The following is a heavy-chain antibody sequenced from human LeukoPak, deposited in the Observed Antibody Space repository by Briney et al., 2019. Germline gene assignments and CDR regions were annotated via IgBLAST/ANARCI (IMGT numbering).Heavy chain of an antibody. Sequence: GGSLRLSCAASGFTVSSNYMSWVRQAPGKGLEWVSVIYSGGSTYYADSVKGRFTISRDNSKNMLYLQMNSLRAEDTAVYYCARVDYGDYGFDYWGQGTLATASS. D-gene: IGHD4-17*01. J-gene: IGHJ4*02. CDR1: GFTVSSNY. V-gene: IGHV3-66*01. CDR2: IYSGGST. CDR3: ARVDYGDYGFDY.